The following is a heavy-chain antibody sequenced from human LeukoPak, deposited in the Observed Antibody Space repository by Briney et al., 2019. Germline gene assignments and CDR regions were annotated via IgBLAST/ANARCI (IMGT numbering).Heavy chain of an antibody. CDR1: GGTFSSYA. CDR3: ARAKGLGAHPFDY. J-gene: IGHJ4*02. Sequence: SVKVSCKASGGTFSSYAISWVRQAPGQGLEWMGGIIPIFGTANYAQKFQGRVTITTDESTSTAYMELSSLRSEDTAVYYCARAKGLGAHPFDYWGQGTLVTVSS. CDR2: IIPIFGTA. V-gene: IGHV1-69*05. D-gene: IGHD1-26*01.